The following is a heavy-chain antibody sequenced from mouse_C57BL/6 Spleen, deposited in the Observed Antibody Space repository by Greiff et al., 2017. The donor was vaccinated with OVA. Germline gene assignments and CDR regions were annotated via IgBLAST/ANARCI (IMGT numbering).Heavy chain of an antibody. D-gene: IGHD2-4*01. J-gene: IGHJ2*01. CDR2: ISDGGSYT. Sequence: EVKLMESGGGLVKPGGSLKLSCAASGFTFSSYAMSWVRQTPEKRLEWVATISDGGSYTYYPDNVKGRFTISRDNAKNNLYLQMSHLKSEDTAMYYCARGGMITRGCYFDYWGQGTTLTVSS. V-gene: IGHV5-4*03. CDR3: ARGGMITRGCYFDY. CDR1: GFTFSSYA.